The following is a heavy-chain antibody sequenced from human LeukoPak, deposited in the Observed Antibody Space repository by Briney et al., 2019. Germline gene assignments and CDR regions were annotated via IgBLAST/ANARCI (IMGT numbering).Heavy chain of an antibody. J-gene: IGHJ5*02. D-gene: IGHD3-3*01. CDR1: GGSISSYY. Sequence: SETLSLTCTVSGGSISSYYWSWIRQPAGKGLEWIGRIYTSGSTNYNPSLKSRVTMSVDTSKNQFSLKLSSVTAADTAVYYCAREVSDDFWSGYLNWFDPWGQGTLVTVSS. CDR2: IYTSGST. V-gene: IGHV4-4*07. CDR3: AREVSDDFWSGYLNWFDP.